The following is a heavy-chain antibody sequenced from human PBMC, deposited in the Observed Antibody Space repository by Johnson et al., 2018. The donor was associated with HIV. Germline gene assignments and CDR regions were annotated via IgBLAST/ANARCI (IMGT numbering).Heavy chain of an antibody. CDR1: GFTFSSYA. D-gene: IGHD6-19*01. V-gene: IGHV3-30*14. CDR2: ISYDGTNK. J-gene: IGHJ3*02. CDR3: ARDGWGSRGWDDAFDI. Sequence: QVQLVESGGGVVQPGRSLRLSCAASGFTFSSYAIHWVRQAPAKGLEWVAVISYDGTNKYYADPVKGRFTVSRDNSKNTLYLQMNSLRAEDTAVYYCARDGWGSRGWDDAFDIWGQGTMVTVSS.